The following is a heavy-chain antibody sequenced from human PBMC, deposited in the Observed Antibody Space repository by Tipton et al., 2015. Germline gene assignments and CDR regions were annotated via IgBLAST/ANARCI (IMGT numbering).Heavy chain of an antibody. CDR1: SDSISKYY. CDR2: IQYSGST. CDR3: ARARGRHGGLFDS. D-gene: IGHD4-23*01. J-gene: IGHJ4*02. V-gene: IGHV4-59*01. Sequence: LRLSCSVSSDSISKYYWSWIRQPPGKELEWIGYIQYSGSTNYNPSLKSRVTISVDTSKTRFSLKMSSATASDAAVYCCARARGRHGGLFDSWGQGILVAVSS.